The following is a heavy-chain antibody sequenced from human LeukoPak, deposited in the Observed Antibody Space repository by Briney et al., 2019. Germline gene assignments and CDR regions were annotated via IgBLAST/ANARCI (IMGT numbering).Heavy chain of an antibody. CDR3: ARVGYDYGDLGAFDI. J-gene: IGHJ3*02. Sequence: GGSLRLSCAASGFTFSDYNMRWIRQAPGKGLEWVSSISRSGSTKYYADSVKGRFTISRDNAKNSLFLQMNSLRAEDTAVYYCARVGYDYGDLGAFDIWGQGTMVTVSS. CDR1: GFTFSDYN. D-gene: IGHD4-17*01. V-gene: IGHV3-11*01. CDR2: ISRSGSTK.